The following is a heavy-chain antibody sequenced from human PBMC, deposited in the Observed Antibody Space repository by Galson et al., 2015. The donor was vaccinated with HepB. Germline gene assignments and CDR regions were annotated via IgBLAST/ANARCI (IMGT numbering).Heavy chain of an antibody. Sequence: SLRLSCAASGFTFSSYSMNWVRQAPGKGLEWVSSISSSSSYIYYADSVKGRFTISRDNAKNSLYLQMNSLRAEDTAVYYCARVGPYGSGSYGKPYGMDVWGQGTTVTVSS. J-gene: IGHJ6*02. D-gene: IGHD3-10*01. CDR2: ISSSSSYI. CDR1: GFTFSSYS. CDR3: ARVGPYGSGSYGKPYGMDV. V-gene: IGHV3-21*01.